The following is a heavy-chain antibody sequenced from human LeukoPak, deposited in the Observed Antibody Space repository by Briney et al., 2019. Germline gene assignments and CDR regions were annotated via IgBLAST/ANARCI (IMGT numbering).Heavy chain of an antibody. Sequence: SETLSLTCAVYGGSFSGYYWSWIRQPPGKGLEWIGEINHSGSTNYNPSLKSRVTISVDTSKNQFSLKPSSVTAADTAVYYCASRYSSTFDYWGQGTLGTVSS. CDR2: INHSGST. CDR3: ASRYSSTFDY. D-gene: IGHD6-13*01. J-gene: IGHJ4*02. V-gene: IGHV4-34*01. CDR1: GGSFSGYY.